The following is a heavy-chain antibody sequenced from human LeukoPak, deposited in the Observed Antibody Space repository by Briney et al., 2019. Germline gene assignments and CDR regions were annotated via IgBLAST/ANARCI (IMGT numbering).Heavy chain of an antibody. D-gene: IGHD3-10*01. CDR2: IKQDGGER. CDR1: GFTFSSYW. CDR3: ARDGPYYYGSGSYYNGLDY. Sequence: GGSLRLSCAASGFTFSSYWMSWVRQAPGKGLEWVANIKQDGGERYYVDSVKGRFTISRDNSKNTLYLQMNSLRAEDTAVYYCARDGPYYYGSGSYYNGLDYWGQGTLVTVSS. J-gene: IGHJ4*02. V-gene: IGHV3-7*03.